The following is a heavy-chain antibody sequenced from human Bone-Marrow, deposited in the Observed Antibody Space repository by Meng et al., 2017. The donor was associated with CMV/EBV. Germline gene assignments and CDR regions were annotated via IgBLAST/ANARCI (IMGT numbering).Heavy chain of an antibody. CDR1: GGSISSSSYY. V-gene: IGHV4-39*07. J-gene: IGHJ6*02. CDR2: IYYSGST. CDR3: ARDLTVGIQLWLGYGMDV. Sequence: SETLSLTCTVSGGSISSSSYYWGWIRQPPGKGLEWIGSIYYSGSTYYNPSLKSRVTISVDTSKNQFSLKLSSVTAADTAVYYCARDLTVGIQLWLGYGMDVWGQGTTVTVSS. D-gene: IGHD5-18*01.